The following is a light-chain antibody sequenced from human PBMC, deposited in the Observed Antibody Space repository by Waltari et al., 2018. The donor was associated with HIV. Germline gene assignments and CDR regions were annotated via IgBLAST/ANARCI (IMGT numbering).Light chain of an antibody. CDR3: QQYENFPLT. V-gene: IGKV1-33*01. J-gene: IGKJ4*01. Sequence: DIQMTQSPSSLSASVGDRVTTTCQASQDISKYLNWYQQKPGMAPKVLLYDASNLEAGVPSRFSGSGFGTDFTFTINSLQPEDIATYYCQQYENFPLTFGGGTKVETK. CDR2: DAS. CDR1: QDISKY.